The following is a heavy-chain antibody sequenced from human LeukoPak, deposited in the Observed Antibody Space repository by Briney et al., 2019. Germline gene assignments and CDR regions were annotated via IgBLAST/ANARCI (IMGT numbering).Heavy chain of an antibody. V-gene: IGHV1-18*01. CDR3: ARVGTGSSSWYPGTDYYMDV. CDR2: IRAYNGNT. J-gene: IGHJ6*03. CDR1: GYTFTSYG. D-gene: IGHD6-13*01. Sequence: ASVKVSCKASGYTFTSYGISWVRQAPGQGLEWMGWIRAYNGNTNYAQKLQGRVTMTTDTSTSTAYMELRSLRSDDTAVYYCARVGTGSSSWYPGTDYYMDVWGKGTTVTVSS.